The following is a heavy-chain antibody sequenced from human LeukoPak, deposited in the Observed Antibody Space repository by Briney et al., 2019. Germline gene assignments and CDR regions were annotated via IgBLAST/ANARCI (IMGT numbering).Heavy chain of an antibody. D-gene: IGHD3-22*01. J-gene: IGHJ4*02. CDR3: ARAPYFESSGPL. V-gene: IGHV3-7*01. CDR1: EFSVSDSY. CDR2: IRQDGAEK. Sequence: GGSLRLSCAASEFSVSDSYMSWVRQAPGKGLEWVANIRQDGAEKYYLDSVKGRFTISRDNAKNSVYLEMNSLRVEDTAVYFCARAPYFESSGPLWGQGTLVTVSS.